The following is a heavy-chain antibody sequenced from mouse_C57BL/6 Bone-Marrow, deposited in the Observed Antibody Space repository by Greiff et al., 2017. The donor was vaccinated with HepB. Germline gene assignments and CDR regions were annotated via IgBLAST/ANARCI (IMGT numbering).Heavy chain of an antibody. CDR1: GFTFSSYA. CDR2: ISDGGSYT. V-gene: IGHV5-4*03. D-gene: IGHD2-3*01. Sequence: EVMLVESGGGLVKPGGSLKLSCAASGFTFSSYAMSWVRQTPEKRLEWVATISDGGSYTYYPDNVKGRFTISRDNAKNTLYLQMSRLKSEDTAMYYCARHPIYDGYYVGYFDYWGQGTTLTVSS. CDR3: ARHPIYDGYYVGYFDY. J-gene: IGHJ2*01.